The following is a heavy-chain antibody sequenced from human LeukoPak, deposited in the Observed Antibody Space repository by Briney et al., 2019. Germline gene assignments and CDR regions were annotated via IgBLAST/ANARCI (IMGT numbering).Heavy chain of an antibody. J-gene: IGHJ5*02. Sequence: GASVKVSCKASGYTFTGYYMHWVRQAPGQGLEWMGRINPNSGGTNYAQKFQGRVTMTRDTSISTAYMELSRLGSDDTAVYYCARVLLSGQGFDPWGQGTLVTVSS. CDR3: ARVLLSGQGFDP. CDR1: GYTFTGYY. D-gene: IGHD5-12*01. V-gene: IGHV1-2*06. CDR2: INPNSGGT.